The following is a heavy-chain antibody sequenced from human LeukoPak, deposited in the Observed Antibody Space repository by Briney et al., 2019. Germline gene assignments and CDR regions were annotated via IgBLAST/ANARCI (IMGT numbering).Heavy chain of an antibody. CDR1: GFTFSSYA. CDR3: AKFSGSGWFRRDAFDI. J-gene: IGHJ3*02. V-gene: IGHV3-23*01. Sequence: GGFLRLSCAASGFTFSSYAMSWVRQAPGKGLEWVSAISGSGGSTYYADSVKGRFTISRDNSKNTLYLQMNSLRAEDTAVYYCAKFSGSGWFRRDAFDIWGQGTMVTVSS. CDR2: ISGSGGST. D-gene: IGHD6-19*01.